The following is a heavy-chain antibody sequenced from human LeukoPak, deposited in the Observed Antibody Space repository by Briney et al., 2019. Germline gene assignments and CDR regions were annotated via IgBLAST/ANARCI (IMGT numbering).Heavy chain of an antibody. CDR1: GDSISTYH. Sequence: SETVSLTCSVSGDSISTYHWNWIRKPPGKGLEWIGYMQSTGNSKYNPSLRSRVTMFVDTSKNQVALILSSVTAADTAVHYCARDKRHSYGRYFDHWGQGALVTVSS. V-gene: IGHV4-59*01. D-gene: IGHD5-18*01. J-gene: IGHJ4*02. CDR2: MQSTGNS. CDR3: ARDKRHSYGRYFDH.